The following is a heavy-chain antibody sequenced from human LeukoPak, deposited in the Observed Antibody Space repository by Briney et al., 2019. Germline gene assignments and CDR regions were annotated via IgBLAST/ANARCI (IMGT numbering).Heavy chain of an antibody. CDR1: GYTFTSYA. D-gene: IGHD4-17*01. CDR2: INAGNGNT. CDR3: ARGGFFYGDYDY. Sequence: GASVKVSCKASGYTFTSYAMHWVRQAPGQRLKWMGWINAGNGNTKYSQKFQGRVTITRDTSASTAYMELSSLRSEDTAVYYCARGGFFYGDYDYWGQGTLVTVSS. V-gene: IGHV1-3*01. J-gene: IGHJ4*02.